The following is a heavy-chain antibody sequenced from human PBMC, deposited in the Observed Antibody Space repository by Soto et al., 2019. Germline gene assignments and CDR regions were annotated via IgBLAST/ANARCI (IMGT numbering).Heavy chain of an antibody. CDR2: ISYDGSNK. D-gene: IGHD4-17*01. V-gene: IGHV3-30*18. CDR3: AKDGPDCGDYAPGVTYFDY. Sequence: QVQLVESGGGVVQPGRSLRLSCAASGFTFSSYGMHWVRQAPGKGLEWVAVISYDGSNKYYADSVKGRFTISRDNSKNTLYLQMNSLRAEDTAVYYCAKDGPDCGDYAPGVTYFDYWGQGTLVTVSS. CDR1: GFTFSSYG. J-gene: IGHJ4*02.